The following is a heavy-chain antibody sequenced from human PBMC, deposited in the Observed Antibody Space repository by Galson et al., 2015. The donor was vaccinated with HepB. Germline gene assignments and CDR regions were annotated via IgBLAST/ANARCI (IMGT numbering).Heavy chain of an antibody. CDR2: ISSSSSYI. J-gene: IGHJ6*02. CDR3: AREWFGGHFQDYYYYGMDV. D-gene: IGHD3-10*01. Sequence: SLRLSCAASGFTFSSYSMNWVRQAPGKGLEWVSSISSSSSYIYYADSVKGRFTISRDNAKNSLYLQMNSLRAEDTAVYYCAREWFGGHFQDYYYYGMDVWGQGTTVTVSS. V-gene: IGHV3-21*01. CDR1: GFTFSSYS.